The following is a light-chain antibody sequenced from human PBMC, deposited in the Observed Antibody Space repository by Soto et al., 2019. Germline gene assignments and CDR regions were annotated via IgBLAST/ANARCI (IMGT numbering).Light chain of an antibody. CDR1: SSNVGPGDA. Sequence: VLTQPPSVSGAPGQRVTISCTGASSNVGPGDAVHWYQHRPGTAPKLLIYEDNTRPSGVPDRFSASKSGTSASLAITGLQAEDEAEYYCQYYDTGLSVYVFVTGTKVTVL. V-gene: IGLV1-40*01. CDR2: EDN. J-gene: IGLJ1*01. CDR3: QYYDTGLSVYV.